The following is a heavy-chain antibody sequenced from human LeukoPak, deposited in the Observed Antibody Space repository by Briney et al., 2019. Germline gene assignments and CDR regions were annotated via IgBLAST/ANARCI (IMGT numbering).Heavy chain of an antibody. V-gene: IGHV4-34*01. CDR3: ARDTYSSSWAHMDV. J-gene: IGHJ6*03. Sequence: KPSETLSLTCAVYGGSFSGYYWSWIRQPPGKGLEWIGEINHSGSTNYNPSLKSRVTMSVDTSKNQFSLKLSSVTAADTAVYYCARDTYSSSWAHMDVWGKGTTVTVSS. CDR1: GGSFSGYY. D-gene: IGHD6-13*01. CDR2: INHSGST.